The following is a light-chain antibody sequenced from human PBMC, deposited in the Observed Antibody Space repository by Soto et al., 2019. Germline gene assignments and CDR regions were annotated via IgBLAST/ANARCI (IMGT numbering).Light chain of an antibody. Sequence: VLTQSPGTLSLSPGGRAILSCRASQTVSRYYLSWYQKKPGQPPRLLIYGASTRATGVPDRFSGSGSGAAFTLTISSLQAEDFAVYYCQQALTFGGGTTVEMK. CDR2: GAS. CDR3: QQALT. CDR1: QTVSRYY. J-gene: IGKJ4*01. V-gene: IGKV3D-7*01.